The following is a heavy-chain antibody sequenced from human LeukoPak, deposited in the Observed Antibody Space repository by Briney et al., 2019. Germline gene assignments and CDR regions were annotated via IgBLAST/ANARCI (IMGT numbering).Heavy chain of an antibody. J-gene: IGHJ3*02. D-gene: IGHD7-27*01. V-gene: IGHV3-33*01. Sequence: PGGSLRLSCAASGFTFGSYGMHWVRQAPGKGLEWVAVIWYDGSNKYYADSVKGRFTISRDNSKNTLYLQMNSLRAEDTAVYYCAGDANWGFDAFDIWGQGTMVTVSS. CDR1: GFTFGSYG. CDR3: AGDANWGFDAFDI. CDR2: IWYDGSNK.